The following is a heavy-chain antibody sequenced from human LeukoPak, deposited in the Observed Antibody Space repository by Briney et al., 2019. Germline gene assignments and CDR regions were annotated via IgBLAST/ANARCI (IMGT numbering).Heavy chain of an antibody. CDR3: QSRFLEWLLDY. V-gene: IGHV4-39*01. CDR2: IYDSGST. J-gene: IGHJ4*02. Sequence: SETLSLTCTVSGGSISSNNYCWGWIRQPPGKELEWIGSIYDSGSTYYNPSLKSRVTISVDTSKNQFSLKLNSVTAADTAMYYCQSRFLEWLLDYWGQGTLVTVSS. CDR1: GGSISSNNYC. D-gene: IGHD3-3*01.